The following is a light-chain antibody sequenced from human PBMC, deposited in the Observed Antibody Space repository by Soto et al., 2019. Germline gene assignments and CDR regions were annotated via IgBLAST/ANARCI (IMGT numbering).Light chain of an antibody. V-gene: IGKV1-17*01. Sequence: DIQMTQSPSSLSASVGDRVTITCRASQGIRSGLGWYQQKPGKAPKRLIDAASSLQSGVPSMFSGSGSGTEFTLTISSLQPEDFATYYCLQHNTYPLTFGGGTKVDIK. J-gene: IGKJ4*01. CDR2: AAS. CDR3: LQHNTYPLT. CDR1: QGIRSG.